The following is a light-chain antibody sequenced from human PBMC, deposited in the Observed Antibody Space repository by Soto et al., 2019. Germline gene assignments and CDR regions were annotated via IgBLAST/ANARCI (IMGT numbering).Light chain of an antibody. Sequence: EIVMTQSPATLSVSPGERATLSCRASQSVRSNLGWYQQKPGQAPRLLIFNASTRATGIPARLSGSGSGTEFTLTISSLQSEDFAVYYCQQFDNWPPLTFGGGTKVEIK. CDR3: QQFDNWPPLT. J-gene: IGKJ4*01. CDR2: NAS. CDR1: QSVRSN. V-gene: IGKV3-15*01.